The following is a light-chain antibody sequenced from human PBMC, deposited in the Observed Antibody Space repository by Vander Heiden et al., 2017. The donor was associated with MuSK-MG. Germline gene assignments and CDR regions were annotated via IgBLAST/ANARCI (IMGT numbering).Light chain of an antibody. CDR2: DVT. CDR3: SSYTSSSTLGI. V-gene: IGLV2-14*03. Sequence: QSALTQPASVSGSPGQSITISCTGTSSDVGGSNYVSWYQHHPGIAPKLRSYDVTKRPSGVSNRFSGSKSGNTAYLTISGLQAEDEAVYYCSSYTSSSTLGIFGGGTFLTVL. CDR1: SSDVGGSNY. J-gene: IGLJ2*01.